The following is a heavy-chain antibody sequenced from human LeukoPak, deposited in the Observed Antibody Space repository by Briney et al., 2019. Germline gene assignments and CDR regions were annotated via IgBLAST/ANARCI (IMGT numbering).Heavy chain of an antibody. CDR3: ARLRIFGVVSPGMDV. Sequence: SETLSLTCAVYGGSFSSYYWSWIRQPPGKGLEWIGEINHSGSTSYKPSLKSRVTISLDTSKNQFSLRLSSVTAADTAVYYCARLRIFGVVSPGMDVWGKGTTVTVSS. J-gene: IGHJ6*03. D-gene: IGHD3-3*01. CDR1: GGSFSSYY. CDR2: INHSGST. V-gene: IGHV4-34*01.